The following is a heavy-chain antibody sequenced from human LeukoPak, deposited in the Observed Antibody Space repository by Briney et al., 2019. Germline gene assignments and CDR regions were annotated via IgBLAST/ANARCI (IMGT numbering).Heavy chain of an antibody. J-gene: IGHJ4*02. CDR3: AKDPFHWGTIYFDY. V-gene: IGHV3-23*01. Sequence: GGSLRLSCTASEFTFSRYAMSWVRQAPGKGLEWVSAISGSGGSTYYADSVKGRFTISRDNSKSTLYLQINSLRAEDTAVYYCAKDPFHWGTIYFDYWGQGTLVTVSS. CDR2: ISGSGGST. CDR1: EFTFSRYA. D-gene: IGHD7-27*01.